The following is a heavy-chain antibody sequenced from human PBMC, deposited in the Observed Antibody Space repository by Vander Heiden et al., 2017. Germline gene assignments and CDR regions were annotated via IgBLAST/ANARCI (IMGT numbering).Heavy chain of an antibody. V-gene: IGHV3-11*01. Sequence: QVQLVESGGGLVKPGGSLSVSCAAFGFRFSDYYMSWIRQAPGKGVEWVSFITSSGTATYYADSVKGRFTISRDKAKYSLFLQINSLRAEDTAVYYCARFGTGYGAIDFWGRGTVVTVSS. CDR2: ITSSGTAT. CDR3: ARFGTGYGAIDF. D-gene: IGHD3-10*01. J-gene: IGHJ3*01. CDR1: GFRFSDYY.